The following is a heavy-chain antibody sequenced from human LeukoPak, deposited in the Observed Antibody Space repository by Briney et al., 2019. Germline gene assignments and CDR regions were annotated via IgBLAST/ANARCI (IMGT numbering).Heavy chain of an antibody. CDR3: AKDMGSGMDV. V-gene: IGHV3-23*01. CDR1: GFTFSSYA. Sequence: GGSLRLSCAASGFTFSSYAMSWVREAPGKGLVWVSAISGSGGSTYYADSVKGRFTISRGNSKNTLYLQMNSLRAEDTAVYYCAKDMGSGMDVWGQGTTVTVSS. CDR2: ISGSGGST. D-gene: IGHD3-10*01. J-gene: IGHJ6*02.